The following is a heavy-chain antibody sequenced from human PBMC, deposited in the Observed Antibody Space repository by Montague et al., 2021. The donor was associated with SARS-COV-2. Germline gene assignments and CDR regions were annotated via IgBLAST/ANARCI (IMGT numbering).Heavy chain of an antibody. D-gene: IGHD3-3*01. CDR3: ARTYTYYDFWSGYPWDYYMDV. CDR2: INHSGST. CDR1: GGSFSGYY. J-gene: IGHJ6*03. V-gene: IGHV4-34*01. Sequence: SETLSLTCAVYGGSFSGYYWSWIRRPPGKGLEWIGEINHSGSTNYNPSLKSRVTISVDTSKNQFSLKLSPVTAADTAVYYCARTYTYYDFWSGYPWDYYMDVWGKGTTVTVSS.